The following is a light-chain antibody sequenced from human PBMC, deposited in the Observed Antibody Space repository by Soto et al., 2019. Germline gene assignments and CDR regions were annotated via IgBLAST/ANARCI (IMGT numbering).Light chain of an antibody. J-gene: IGKJ4*01. Sequence: EIVLTQSPGTLSLSPGERATLSCRASQSVSSSYIVWHQQKPGQAPRLLIYDASSRATGIPDRFSGSGSGTDFTLTISRLAPEDFAVYYCQQYGSSPLTFGGGTKVEIK. CDR2: DAS. V-gene: IGKV3-20*01. CDR3: QQYGSSPLT. CDR1: QSVSSSY.